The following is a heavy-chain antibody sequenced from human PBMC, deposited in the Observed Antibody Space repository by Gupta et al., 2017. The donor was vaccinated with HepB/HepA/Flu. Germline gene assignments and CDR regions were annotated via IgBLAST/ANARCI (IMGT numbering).Heavy chain of an antibody. J-gene: IGHJ4*02. Sequence: QVQLVESGGVVVQPGRSLRLSCAASGFTFSSYGMHWVRQAPGKGLEWVAVISYDGSNKYYADSVKGRFTISRDNSKNTLYLQMNSLRAEDTAVYYCAKGLTYYYDSSLDYWGQGTLVTVSS. CDR2: ISYDGSNK. D-gene: IGHD3-22*01. CDR1: GFTFSSYG. CDR3: AKGLTYYYDSSLDY. V-gene: IGHV3-30*18.